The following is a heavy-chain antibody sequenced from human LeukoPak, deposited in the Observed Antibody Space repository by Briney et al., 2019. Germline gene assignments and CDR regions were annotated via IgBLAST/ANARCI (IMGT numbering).Heavy chain of an antibody. Sequence: SETLSLTCTVSGGSISNYYWSWIRQPPGKGLEWIGYIYYSGNTNYNPSLKSRVTISVDTSKNQFSLKLSSVTAADTAVYYCARENYSSSWYGIIDYWGQGTLVTVSS. J-gene: IGHJ4*02. CDR3: ARENYSSSWYGIIDY. CDR1: GGSISNYY. D-gene: IGHD6-13*01. CDR2: IYYSGNT. V-gene: IGHV4-59*01.